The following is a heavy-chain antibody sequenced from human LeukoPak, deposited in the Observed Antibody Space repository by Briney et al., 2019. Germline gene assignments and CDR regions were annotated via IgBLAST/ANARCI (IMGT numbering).Heavy chain of an antibody. D-gene: IGHD2/OR15-2a*01. Sequence: PGRSLRLSCAASGFTFSSYAMHWVRQAPGKGLEWVAVISYDGSNKYYADSVKGRFTISRDNSKNTLYLQMNSLRAEDTAVYYCARNIYFDYWGQGTLVTVSS. CDR3: ARNIYFDY. CDR2: ISYDGSNK. V-gene: IGHV3-30-3*01. CDR1: GFTFSSYA. J-gene: IGHJ4*02.